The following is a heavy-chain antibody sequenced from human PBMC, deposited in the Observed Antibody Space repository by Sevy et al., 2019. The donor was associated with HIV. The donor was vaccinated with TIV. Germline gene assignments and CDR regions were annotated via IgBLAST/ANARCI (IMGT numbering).Heavy chain of an antibody. CDR2: ISRRSTTI. CDR3: ARETPISAYNDF. J-gene: IGHJ4*02. Sequence: GGSLRLSCAASGFPLSNYNMNWVRQTPGRGLEWVSYISRRSTTIYYAHSVKGRFTISRDNDQSSLYLQMNALRDEDTAVYYCARETPISAYNDFWGQGPLVTVSS. V-gene: IGHV3-48*02. CDR1: GFPLSNYN. D-gene: IGHD3-16*01.